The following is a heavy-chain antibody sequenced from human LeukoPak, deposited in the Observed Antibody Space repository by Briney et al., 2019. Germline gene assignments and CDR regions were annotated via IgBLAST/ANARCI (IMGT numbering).Heavy chain of an antibody. J-gene: IGHJ5*02. CDR1: GVSISSGGYY. Sequence: SQTLSLTCTVSGVSISSGGYYWRWIRQHPGKGLEWIGYIYYSGSTYYNPSLKSRVTISVDTSKNQFSLKLSSVTAADTAVYYCARAALTGSSYWFDPWGQGTLVTVSS. D-gene: IGHD6-13*01. CDR3: ARAALTGSSYWFDP. V-gene: IGHV4-31*03. CDR2: IYYSGST.